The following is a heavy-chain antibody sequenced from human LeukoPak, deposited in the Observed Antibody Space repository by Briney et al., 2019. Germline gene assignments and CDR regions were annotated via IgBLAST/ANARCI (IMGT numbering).Heavy chain of an antibody. CDR1: GFTFSTYT. V-gene: IGHV3-21*01. CDR3: AELGITMIGGV. CDR2: ISSNSVYI. Sequence: GGSLRLSCAASGFTFSTYTMNWVRQAPGKGLEWVSSISSNSVYIYYVDSVKGRFTISRDNAKNSLYLQMNSLRAEDTAVYYCAELGITMIGGVWGKGTTVTISS. D-gene: IGHD3-10*02. J-gene: IGHJ6*04.